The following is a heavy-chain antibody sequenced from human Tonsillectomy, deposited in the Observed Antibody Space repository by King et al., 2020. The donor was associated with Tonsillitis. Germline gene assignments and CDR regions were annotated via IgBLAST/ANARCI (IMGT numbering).Heavy chain of an antibody. Sequence: VQLVESGGGLVKPGGSLRLSCAASGFTFSDYYMSWIRQAPGKGLEWVSYISSSSSYTNYADSVKGRFTISRDNAKNSLYLQMNSLRAEDTAVYYCARDPGGKVSESVVYFDLWGRGTLVTVSS. CDR1: GFTFSDYY. CDR3: ARDPGGKVSESVVYFDL. CDR2: ISSSSSYT. J-gene: IGHJ2*01. D-gene: IGHD4-23*01. V-gene: IGHV3-11*06.